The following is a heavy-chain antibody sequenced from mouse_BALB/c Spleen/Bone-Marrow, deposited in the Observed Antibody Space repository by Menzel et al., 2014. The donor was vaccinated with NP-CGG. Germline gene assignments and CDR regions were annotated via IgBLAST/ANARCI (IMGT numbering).Heavy chain of an antibody. Sequence: QSGAELVKPGASVKMSCKASGYAFTSYNMHWVKQTPGQGLEWIGAIYPGNGDTSYNQKFKGKATLTADKSSSTACMQLSSLTSEDSAVYYCARWGWDRFAYWGQGTLVTVSA. CDR3: ARWGWDRFAY. CDR1: GYAFTSYN. D-gene: IGHD4-1*01. J-gene: IGHJ3*01. CDR2: IYPGNGDT. V-gene: IGHV1-12*01.